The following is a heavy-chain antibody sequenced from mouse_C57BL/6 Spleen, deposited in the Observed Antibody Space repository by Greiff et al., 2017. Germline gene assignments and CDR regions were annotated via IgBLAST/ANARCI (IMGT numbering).Heavy chain of an antibody. Sequence: EVQLQQSGPELVKPGASVKISCKASGYSFTGYYMHWVKQSSEKSLEWIGEINPSTGGTSYNQKFKGKATLTVDKSSSTAYMQLKSLTSEDSAVYYCARSDGSSDDYWGQGTTLTVSS. CDR2: INPSTGGT. D-gene: IGHD1-1*01. CDR3: ARSDGSSDDY. CDR1: GYSFTGYY. V-gene: IGHV1-43*01. J-gene: IGHJ2*01.